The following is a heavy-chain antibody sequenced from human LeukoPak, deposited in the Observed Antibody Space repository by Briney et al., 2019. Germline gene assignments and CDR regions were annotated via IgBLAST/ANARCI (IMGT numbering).Heavy chain of an antibody. CDR2: ISYDGSNK. CDR1: GFTFSSYA. D-gene: IGHD3-16*01. CDR3: ARDSLREYYYYGMDV. V-gene: IGHV3-30-3*01. J-gene: IGHJ6*02. Sequence: GGSLRLSCAASGFTFSSYAMHWVRQAPGKGLEWVAVISYDGSNKYYADSVKGRFTTSRDNSKNTLYLQMNSLRAEDTAVYYCARDSLREYYYYGMDVWGQGTTVTVSS.